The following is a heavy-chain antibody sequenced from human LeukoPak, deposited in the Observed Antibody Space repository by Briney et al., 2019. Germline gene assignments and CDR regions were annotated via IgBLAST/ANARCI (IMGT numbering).Heavy chain of an antibody. J-gene: IGHJ5*02. Sequence: PGGSLRLSCAASGFTFSSYSMNWVRQAPGKGLEWVSYISSSSSTIYYADSVKGRFTISRDNAKNSLYLKMNSLRAEDTAVYYCARDCMEGGGCYWFDPWGQGTLVTVSS. D-gene: IGHD2-15*01. CDR3: ARDCMEGGGCYWFDP. CDR2: ISSSSSTI. CDR1: GFTFSSYS. V-gene: IGHV3-48*04.